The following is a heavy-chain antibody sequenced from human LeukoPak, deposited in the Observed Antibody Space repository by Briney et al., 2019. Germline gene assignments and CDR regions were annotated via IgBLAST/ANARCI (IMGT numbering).Heavy chain of an antibody. CDR2: MKHSGSA. CDR3: AREFYYGSGSYYYYYYYMDV. J-gene: IGHJ6*03. D-gene: IGHD3-10*01. CDR1: GGSISSNNYF. V-gene: IGHV4-30-2*01. Sequence: ESSQTLSLTCTVSGGSISSNNYFWSWVRQPPGKGLEFIGYMKHSGSAYYNPSLKSRVTISLDRPKNQFSLNLNSVTAADTAVYYCAREFYYGSGSYYYYYYYMDVWGKGTTVTVSS.